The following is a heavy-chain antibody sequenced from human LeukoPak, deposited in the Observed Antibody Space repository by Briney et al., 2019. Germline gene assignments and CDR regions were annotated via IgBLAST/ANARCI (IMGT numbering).Heavy chain of an antibody. CDR2: ITNSGNSK. CDR1: EFTFSSYS. CDR3: AKDIDDSSGYYSNWFDP. Sequence: GGFLRLSCAASEFTFSSYSMNWVRQAPGKGLEWVSYITNSGNSKSYADSVKGRFTISRDNSKNTLYLQMNSLRAEDTAVYYCAKDIDDSSGYYSNWFDPWGQGTLVTVSS. J-gene: IGHJ5*02. V-gene: IGHV3-48*01. D-gene: IGHD3-22*01.